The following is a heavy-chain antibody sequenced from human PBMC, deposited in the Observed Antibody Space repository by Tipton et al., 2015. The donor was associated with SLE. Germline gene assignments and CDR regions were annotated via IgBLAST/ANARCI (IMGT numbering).Heavy chain of an antibody. V-gene: IGHV4-39*07. J-gene: IGHJ5*02. CDR1: GGSISSSSYY. CDR2: IYYSGST. Sequence: TLSLTCTVSGGSISSSSYYWGWIRQPPGKGLEWIGSIYYSGSTYYNPSLKSRVTISVDTSKNQFSLKLSSVTAADTAVYYCARTYSSSLLGWFDPWGQGTLVTVSS. CDR3: ARTYSSSLLGWFDP. D-gene: IGHD6-13*01.